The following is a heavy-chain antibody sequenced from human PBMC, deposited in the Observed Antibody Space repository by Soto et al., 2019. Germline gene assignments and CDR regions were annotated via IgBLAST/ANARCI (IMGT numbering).Heavy chain of an antibody. D-gene: IGHD3-3*01. J-gene: IGHJ6*03. CDR1: GFDFSSYS. V-gene: IGHV3-21*01. CDR3: VRDFGWYFRWGYMGD. Sequence: EVHLVESGGGLVKPGGSLRLSCAASGFDFSSYSMNWVRQAPGKGLEWVSSINEDSSYIYYAHSLRGRFTISRDNAKESVYLQMYILRAEDTVVYDYVRDFGWYFRWGYMGDWGDGATVTVSS. CDR2: INEDSSYI.